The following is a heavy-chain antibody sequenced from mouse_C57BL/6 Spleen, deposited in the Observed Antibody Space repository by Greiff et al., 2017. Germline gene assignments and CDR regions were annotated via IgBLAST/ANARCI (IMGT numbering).Heavy chain of an antibody. J-gene: IGHJ4*01. D-gene: IGHD2-1*01. CDR3: VNYPYYAMDY. V-gene: IGHV5-17*01. CDR1: GFTFSDYG. Sequence: EVKLQESGGGLVKPGGSLTLSCAASGFTFSDYGMHWVRQAPEKGLEWVAYISSGSSTIYYADTVKGRFTISRDNAKNTLFLQMTSLRSEDTAMYYCVNYPYYAMDYWGQGTSVTVSS. CDR2: ISSGSSTI.